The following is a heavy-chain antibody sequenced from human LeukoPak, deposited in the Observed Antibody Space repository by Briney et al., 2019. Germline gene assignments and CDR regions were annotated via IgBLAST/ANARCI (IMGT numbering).Heavy chain of an antibody. D-gene: IGHD2-2*02. V-gene: IGHV4-38-2*01. Sequence: HPSETLSLTCAVSGYSISSGYYWGWIRQPPGKGLEWIGSIYHSGSTYKNPSLKSRVTISLDTSKNQFSLNLSSVTAADTAMYYCARLSGAPIRHPIYHFDYWGQGTLVTVSS. CDR1: GYSISSGYY. CDR3: ARLSGAPIRHPIYHFDY. J-gene: IGHJ4*02. CDR2: IYHSGST.